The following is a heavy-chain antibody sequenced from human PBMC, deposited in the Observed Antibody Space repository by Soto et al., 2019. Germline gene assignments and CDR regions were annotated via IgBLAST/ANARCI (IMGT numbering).Heavy chain of an antibody. J-gene: IGHJ5*02. D-gene: IGHD6-19*01. V-gene: IGHV4-4*07. CDR2: IYSSGIT. CDR3: ARVGMVGTVLGSWFDA. Sequence: HLQESGPGLVKPSETLSLTCTVSGGSISSFYWTWIRQPAGKGLEWIGRIYSSGITNYNPSLKSRVTLSVDTSKNQFSLKRRSVTAADTAVYYCARVGMVGTVLGSWFDAWGQGTLVTVSS. CDR1: GGSISSFY.